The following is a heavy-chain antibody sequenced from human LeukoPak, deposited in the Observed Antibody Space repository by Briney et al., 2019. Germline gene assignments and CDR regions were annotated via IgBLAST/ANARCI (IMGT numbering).Heavy chain of an antibody. J-gene: IGHJ4*02. V-gene: IGHV3-33*08. CDR3: ARDRAVRYFDC. CDR1: GFTFDDYG. CDR2: IWYDGSYQ. D-gene: IGHD2-8*01. Sequence: PGGSLRLSCAASGFTFDDYGMSWGRQAPGKGLEWVAVIWYDGSYQYYADSVKGRFTISRDNSQNALYLQVDSLRVEDTAVYYCARDRAVRYFDCWGQGTLVTVSS.